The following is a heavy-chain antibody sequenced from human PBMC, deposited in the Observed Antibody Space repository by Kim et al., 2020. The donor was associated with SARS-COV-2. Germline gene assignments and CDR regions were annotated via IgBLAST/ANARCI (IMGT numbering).Heavy chain of an antibody. CDR1: GGSISSSSYY. J-gene: IGHJ5*02. CDR2: IYYSGST. CDR3: ARRQLRRITIFGVAEKGNGFHP. Sequence: SETLSLTCTVSGGSISSSSYYWGWIRQPPGKGLEWIGSIYYSGSTYYNPSLKSRVTISVDTSKNQFSLRLSSVTAADTAVYYCARRQLRRITIFGVAEKGNGFHPGRQRTLLSVS. D-gene: IGHD3-3*01. V-gene: IGHV4-39*01.